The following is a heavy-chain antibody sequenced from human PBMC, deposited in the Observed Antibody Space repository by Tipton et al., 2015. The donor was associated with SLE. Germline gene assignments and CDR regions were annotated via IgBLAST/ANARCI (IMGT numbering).Heavy chain of an antibody. CDR2: INPNSGGT. V-gene: IGHV1-2*02. J-gene: IGHJ1*01. D-gene: IGHD4-23*01. CDR3: ARTAPYSGKGLYFQH. CDR1: GYTFTGYY. Sequence: QLVQSGAEVKKPGASVKVSCKASGYTFTGYYMHWVRQAPGQGLEWMGWINPNSGGTNYAQKFQGRVTMTRDTSISTAYMELRSLRSDDTAVYYCARTAPYSGKGLYFQHWGQGTLVTVSS.